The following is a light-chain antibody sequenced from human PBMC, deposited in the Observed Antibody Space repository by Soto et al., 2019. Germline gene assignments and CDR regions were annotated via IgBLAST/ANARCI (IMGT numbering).Light chain of an antibody. CDR3: QRSFSTPLT. CDR1: QSISSY. V-gene: IGKV1-39*01. J-gene: IGKJ4*01. Sequence: DIQMTQSPSSLSASVGDRVTITCRASQSISSYLHWYQQKPGKAPKLLIYAASSLQSGVPSRFSGSGYETEFNLHISSLQPEYFETYYCQRSFSTPLTFGGGTKVEIQ. CDR2: AAS.